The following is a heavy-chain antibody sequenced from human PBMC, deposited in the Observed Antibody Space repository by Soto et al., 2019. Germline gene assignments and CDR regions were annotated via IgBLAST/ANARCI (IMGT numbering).Heavy chain of an antibody. Sequence: ASVKVSCKESGYTFTMYYMHGVLQSALQWLEWMGIINPSGGSTSYAQKFQGRVTMTRDTSTSTVYMELSSLRSEDTAVYYCARDGRSSYSSGWYYFDYWGQGTLVTVSS. D-gene: IGHD6-19*01. CDR1: GYTFTMYY. J-gene: IGHJ4*02. CDR2: INPSGGST. CDR3: ARDGRSSYSSGWYYFDY. V-gene: IGHV1-46*01.